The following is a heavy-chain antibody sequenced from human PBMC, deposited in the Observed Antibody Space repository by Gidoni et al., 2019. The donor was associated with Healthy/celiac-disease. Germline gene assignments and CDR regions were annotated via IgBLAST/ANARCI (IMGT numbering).Heavy chain of an antibody. CDR2: ISYDGSNK. Sequence: QVQLVESGGGVVQPGRSLRLSCAASGFTFSSYAMHWVRQAPGKGLEWVAVISYDGSNKYYADSVKGRFTISRDNSKNTLYLQMNSLRAEDTAVYYCARDWMWLGGDAFDIWGQGTMVTVSS. CDR3: ARDWMWLGGDAFDI. CDR1: GFTFSSYA. J-gene: IGHJ3*02. V-gene: IGHV3-30-3*01. D-gene: IGHD2-21*01.